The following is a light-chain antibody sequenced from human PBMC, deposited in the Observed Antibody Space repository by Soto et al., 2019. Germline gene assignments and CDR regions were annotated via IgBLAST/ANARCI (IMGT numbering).Light chain of an antibody. Sequence: EIVLTQSPYTLSFSPGERSALSFMASQTVNNNYVAWYQQKPGQAPRLLIYDASNRATGIPARFSGSGSGTDFTLTISSLEPEDFAVYYCQQRSNWPTFGQGTRLEIK. J-gene: IGKJ5*01. CDR1: QTVNNNY. CDR3: QQRSNWPT. CDR2: DAS. V-gene: IGKV3-11*01.